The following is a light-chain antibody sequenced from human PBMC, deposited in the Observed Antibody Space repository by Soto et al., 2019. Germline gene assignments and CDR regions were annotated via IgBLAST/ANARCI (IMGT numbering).Light chain of an antibody. J-gene: IGLJ3*02. CDR2: DVT. Sequence: QSALTQPVSVSVSPGQSITISCTGTDNDVGVYNYVSWYQQHPGKAPKLIIYDVTNRPSGVSNRFSGSKSGNTASLTISGLQAEDEADYYCSSYTTSTTRVFGGGTKLTVL. CDR3: SSYTTSTTRV. CDR1: DNDVGVYNY. V-gene: IGLV2-14*01.